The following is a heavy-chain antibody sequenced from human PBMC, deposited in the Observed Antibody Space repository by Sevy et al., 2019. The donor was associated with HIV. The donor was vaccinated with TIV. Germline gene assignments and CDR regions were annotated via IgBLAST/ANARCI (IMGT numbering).Heavy chain of an antibody. CDR3: AKDMRRRITMVRELCFDY. J-gene: IGHJ4*02. Sequence: GGSLRLSCAASGFTFDDYAMHWVRQAPGKGLEWVSGISWTSGSIGYADSVKGRFTISRDNAKNSLYLQMNSLRAEDMALYYCAKDMRRRITMVRELCFDYWGQGTLVTVSS. V-gene: IGHV3-9*03. D-gene: IGHD3-10*01. CDR1: GFTFDDYA. CDR2: ISWTSGSI.